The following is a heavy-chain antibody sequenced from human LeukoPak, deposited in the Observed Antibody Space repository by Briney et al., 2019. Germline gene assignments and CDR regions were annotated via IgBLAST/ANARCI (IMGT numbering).Heavy chain of an antibody. V-gene: IGHV1-58*02. Sequence: ASVKVSCKASGFTFTSSAMQWVRQARGQRLEWIGWIVVGSGNTNYAQKFQERVTITRDMSTSTAYMELSSLRSEDTAVYYCAARRFGELFNDAFDIWGQGTVVTVSS. D-gene: IGHD3-10*01. CDR3: AARRFGELFNDAFDI. J-gene: IGHJ3*02. CDR2: IVVGSGNT. CDR1: GFTFTSSA.